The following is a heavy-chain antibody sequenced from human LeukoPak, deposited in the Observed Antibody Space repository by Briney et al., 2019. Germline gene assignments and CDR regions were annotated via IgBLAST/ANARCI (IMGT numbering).Heavy chain of an antibody. J-gene: IGHJ5*02. CDR3: ARVTAAEIYNWFDP. D-gene: IGHD6-13*01. CDR2: INPNSGGT. Sequence: ASVKVSCKASGYTFTSYYMHWVRRAPGQGLEWMGWINPNSGGTNYAQKFQGRVTMTRDTSISTAYMELSRLRSDDTVVYYCARVTAAEIYNWFDPWGQGTLVTVSS. CDR1: GYTFTSYY. V-gene: IGHV1-2*02.